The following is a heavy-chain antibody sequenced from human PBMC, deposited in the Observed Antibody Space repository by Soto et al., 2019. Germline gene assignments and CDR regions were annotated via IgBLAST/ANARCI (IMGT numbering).Heavy chain of an antibody. CDR2: ISGSGGST. CDR1: GFTFSSYA. D-gene: IGHD6-19*01. Sequence: GGSLRLSCAASGFTFSSYAMSWVRQAPGKGLEWVSAISGSGGSTYYADSVKGRFTISRDNSKNTLYLQMNSLRAEDTAVYYCAKVIDSSGWYYDAFDIWGQGTMVTVS. J-gene: IGHJ3*02. V-gene: IGHV3-23*01. CDR3: AKVIDSSGWYYDAFDI.